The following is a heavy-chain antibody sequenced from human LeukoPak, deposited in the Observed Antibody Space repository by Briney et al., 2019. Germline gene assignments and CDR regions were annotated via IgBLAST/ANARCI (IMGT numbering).Heavy chain of an antibody. V-gene: IGHV1-18*01. CDR2: ISAYNGNT. Sequence: ASVKVSCKASGYTFTSYGISWVRQAPGQGLEWMEWISAYNGNTNYAQKLQGRVTMTTDTSTSTAYMELRSLRSDDTAVYYCARALSSSWYPHYFDYWGQGTLVTVSS. J-gene: IGHJ4*02. CDR3: ARALSSSWYPHYFDY. CDR1: GYTFTSYG. D-gene: IGHD6-13*01.